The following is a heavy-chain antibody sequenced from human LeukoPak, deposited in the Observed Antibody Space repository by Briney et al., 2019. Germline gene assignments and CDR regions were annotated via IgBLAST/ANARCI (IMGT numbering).Heavy chain of an antibody. Sequence: ASVKVSCKVSGYTLTELSMHWVRQAPGKGLEWMGGFDPEDGETIYAQRFQGRVTMTEDTSTDTAYMELSSLRSEDTAVSYCATWSLGNWNDNDAFDIWGQGTIVTVSS. CDR2: FDPEDGET. J-gene: IGHJ3*02. CDR1: GYTLTELS. CDR3: ATWSLGNWNDNDAFDI. D-gene: IGHD1-1*01. V-gene: IGHV1-24*01.